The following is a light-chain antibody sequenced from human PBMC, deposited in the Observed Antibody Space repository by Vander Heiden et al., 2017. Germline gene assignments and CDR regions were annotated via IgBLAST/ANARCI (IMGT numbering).Light chain of an antibody. CDR2: AAS. Sequence: IQMTQFPSSLSASVGDRVTITCRASQGISNYLGWYQHQPGKAPKLLIYAASTLQSGVPSRFSGSGSGTDFTLAISSLQAEDVATYYCQKYNRGPPGATFGQGTKVEIK. V-gene: IGKV1-27*01. CDR1: QGISNY. J-gene: IGKJ1*01. CDR3: QKYNRGPPGAT.